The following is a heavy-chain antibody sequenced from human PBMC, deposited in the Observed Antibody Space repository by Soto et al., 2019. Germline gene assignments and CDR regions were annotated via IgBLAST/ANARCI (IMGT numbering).Heavy chain of an antibody. D-gene: IGHD6-13*01. V-gene: IGHV4-61*01. J-gene: IGHJ4*02. Sequence: SETLSLTCAVFGGSVSSGSHYWSWIRQPPGKGLEWIGYIYNSGSTDYSPSLKSRVTISVDTSKNQFSLMLSSVTAADTAVYYCASGSSASAYIDYWGQGTLVTVSS. CDR2: IYNSGST. CDR3: ASGSSASAYIDY. CDR1: GGSVSSGSHY.